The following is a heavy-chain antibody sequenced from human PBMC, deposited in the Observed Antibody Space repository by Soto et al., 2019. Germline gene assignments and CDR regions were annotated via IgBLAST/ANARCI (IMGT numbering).Heavy chain of an antibody. D-gene: IGHD3-10*01. Sequence: QVQLVQSGAELKKPGSSVKVSCKASGDTFSFYTINWVRQAPGLGLEWMGRVNPILSMSNYAQKFQGRVTMTADKPTSTAYMERRSLRSEDTAFYYCATSYGSGYRAFDYWGQGALVTVSS. CDR3: ATSYGSGYRAFDY. J-gene: IGHJ4*02. V-gene: IGHV1-69*02. CDR1: GDTFSFYT. CDR2: VNPILSMS.